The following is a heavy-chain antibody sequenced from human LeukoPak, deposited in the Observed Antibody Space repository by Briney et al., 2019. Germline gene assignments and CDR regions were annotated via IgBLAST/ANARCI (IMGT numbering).Heavy chain of an antibody. V-gene: IGHV4-34*01. D-gene: IGHD3-3*01. CDR2: INHSGST. J-gene: IGHJ4*02. CDR3: ASVVREYDFWSGSLYFDY. CDR1: GGSFSGYY. Sequence: SETLSLTCAVYGGSFSGYYWSWIRQPPGKGLEWIGEINHSGSTNYNPSLKSRVTISVDTSKNQFSLKLSSVTAADTAVYYCASVVREYDFWSGSLYFDYWGQGTLVTVSS.